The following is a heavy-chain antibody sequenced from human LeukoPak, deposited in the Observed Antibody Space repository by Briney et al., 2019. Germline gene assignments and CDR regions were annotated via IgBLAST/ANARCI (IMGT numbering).Heavy chain of an antibody. D-gene: IGHD6-19*01. Sequence: GGSLRLSCAASGFTFSGSAIHWVRQASGKGLEWVGRIRSKADYAASVKGKFTISRDDSKNTAYLQMNSLKTEDTAVYYCARVAQKLERIAVAGTSEWRANWYFDLWGRGTLVTVSS. CDR2: IRSKAD. CDR1: GFTFSGSA. V-gene: IGHV3-73*01. J-gene: IGHJ2*01. CDR3: ARVAQKLERIAVAGTSEWRANWYFDL.